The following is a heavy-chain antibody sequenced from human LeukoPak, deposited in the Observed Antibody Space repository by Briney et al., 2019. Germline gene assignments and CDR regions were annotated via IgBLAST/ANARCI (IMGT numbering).Heavy chain of an antibody. CDR1: GGSISSSTYY. V-gene: IGHV4-39*01. CDR2: IYYRGSI. Sequence: PSETLSLTCTVSGGSISSSTYYWGWIRQPPGKGLEWIGSIYYRGSIYYNPSLKSRVTISVDTSKNQFSLKLSSVTAADTAVYYCARQLAAAGHFDYWGQGTLVTVSS. CDR3: ARQLAAAGHFDY. D-gene: IGHD6-13*01. J-gene: IGHJ4*02.